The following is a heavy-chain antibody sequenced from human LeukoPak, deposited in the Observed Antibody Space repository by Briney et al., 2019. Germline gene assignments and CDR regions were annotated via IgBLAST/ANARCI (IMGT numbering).Heavy chain of an antibody. CDR2: ISYDGSNE. V-gene: IGHV3-30*04. J-gene: IGHJ4*02. D-gene: IGHD3-22*01. Sequence: GGSLRLSCAASGFTFSSYVMHWVRQAPGKGLEWVAIISYDGSNEYYADSVKGRFTISRVNSKNTLYLQMNSLRAADTAVYYCARSRYYYDSSGSYYFDYWGQGTLVTVSS. CDR3: ARSRYYYDSSGSYYFDY. CDR1: GFTFSSYV.